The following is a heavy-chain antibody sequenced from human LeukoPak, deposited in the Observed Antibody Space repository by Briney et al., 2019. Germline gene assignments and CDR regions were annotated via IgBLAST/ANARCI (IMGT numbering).Heavy chain of an antibody. CDR1: GFTFDDYA. D-gene: IGHD3-3*01. Sequence: GGSLRLSCAASGFTFDDYAMHWVRQAPGKGLEWVSLISGDDGSTYYADSVKGRFTISRDNSKNSLYLQMNSLRTEDNALYYCAKVEYDFWSGPYDYWGQGTLVTVSS. CDR2: ISGDDGST. V-gene: IGHV3-43*02. CDR3: AKVEYDFWSGPYDY. J-gene: IGHJ4*02.